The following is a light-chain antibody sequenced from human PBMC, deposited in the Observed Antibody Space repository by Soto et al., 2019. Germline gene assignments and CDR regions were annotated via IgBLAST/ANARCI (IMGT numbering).Light chain of an antibody. Sequence: MTLSAASLSVTPGERVTISCTASQSVRSNLAWYQQKPGQAPRLLISGASTRATGMSARFSGSGAGTEFTLTISSLQSEDFAVYYCHQYNNWPPTLGGGTKVDI. J-gene: IGKJ4*01. CDR1: QSVRSN. V-gene: IGKV3-15*01. CDR3: HQYNNWPPT. CDR2: GAS.